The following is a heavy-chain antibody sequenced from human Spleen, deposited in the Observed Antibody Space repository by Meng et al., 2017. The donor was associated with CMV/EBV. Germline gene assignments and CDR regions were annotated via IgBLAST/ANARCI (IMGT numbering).Heavy chain of an antibody. V-gene: IGHV3-15*01. CDR3: ARGGSWSYVDY. D-gene: IGHD1-26*01. CDR1: GFTFSDYY. J-gene: IGHJ4*02. Sequence: GGSLRLSCAASGFTFSDYYMSWIRQAPGKGLEWVGLIKSKTDGGTTDYAAPVKGRFTISRDDSKNTLYLQMNSLKTEDTAMYYCARGGSWSYVDYWGQGTLVTVPQ. CDR2: IKSKTDGGTT.